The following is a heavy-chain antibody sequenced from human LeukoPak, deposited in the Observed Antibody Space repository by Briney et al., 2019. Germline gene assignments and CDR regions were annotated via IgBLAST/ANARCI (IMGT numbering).Heavy chain of an antibody. CDR1: GYTFTSYG. CDR3: ARDWGSIKVITDY. CDR2: ISSNSDNT. V-gene: IGHV1-18*01. Sequence: ASVNVSFKATGYTFTSYGISWVRQAPGQGLEGMGWISSNSDNTNYAQKLEGRVTITTDTSTSTAYMELRSLRSDDTAVYYCARDWGSIKVITDYWGQGTLVTVSS. D-gene: IGHD3-16*01. J-gene: IGHJ4*02.